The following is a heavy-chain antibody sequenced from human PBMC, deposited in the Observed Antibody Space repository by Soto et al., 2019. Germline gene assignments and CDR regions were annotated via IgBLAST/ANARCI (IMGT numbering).Heavy chain of an antibody. CDR3: VRDLDGSGSYYTDY. CDR2: ISAYNGNI. D-gene: IGHD3-10*01. J-gene: IGHJ4*02. CDR1: GYMFLSYG. Sequence: QVQLVQSGAEVKKPGASVKVSCKASGYMFLSYGINWVRQAPGQGVEWMGWISAYNGNIKYAQNLQGRVTMTTDTSTSTAYMEMRSLRSDDTAVYYCVRDLDGSGSYYTDYWGPGTLVTVSS. V-gene: IGHV1-18*01.